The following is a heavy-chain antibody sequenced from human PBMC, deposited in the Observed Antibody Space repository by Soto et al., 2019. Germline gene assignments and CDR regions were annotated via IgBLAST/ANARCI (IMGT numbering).Heavy chain of an antibody. Sequence: QITLKESGPTLVEPTQTLTLTCTFSGFSLTTRQVGVGWIRQPPGQALEWLAVIYWDNDKRYSPSLERRLTITKDSSKNQVVLTMTNIDPMDTATYYCAHLMITYVGVIADEAFDVWGQGTMVTVSS. CDR2: IYWDNDK. CDR3: AHLMITYVGVIADEAFDV. J-gene: IGHJ3*01. V-gene: IGHV2-5*02. D-gene: IGHD3-16*02. CDR1: GFSLTTRQVG.